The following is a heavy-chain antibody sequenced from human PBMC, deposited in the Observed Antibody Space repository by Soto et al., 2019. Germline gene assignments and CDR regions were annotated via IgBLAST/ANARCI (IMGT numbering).Heavy chain of an antibody. Sequence: GGSLRLSCAASGFTFSSYGMHWVRQAPGKGLERVAVIWYDGSNKYYADSVKGRFTISRDDSKNTLYLQMNSLRAEDTAVYYCARAPALYYYDSSGYYYDYWGQGTLVTVSS. CDR2: IWYDGSNK. CDR1: GFTFSSYG. D-gene: IGHD3-22*01. V-gene: IGHV3-33*01. J-gene: IGHJ4*02. CDR3: ARAPALYYYDSSGYYYDY.